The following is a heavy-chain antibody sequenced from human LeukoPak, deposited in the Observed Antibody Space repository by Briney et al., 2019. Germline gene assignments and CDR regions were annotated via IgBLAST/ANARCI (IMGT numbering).Heavy chain of an antibody. CDR3: AREYCSGGSCYSDAFDI. CDR1: GFTFSSYS. D-gene: IGHD2-15*01. Sequence: GGSLRLSCAASGFTFSSYSMNWVRQAPGKGLEWVSSISSSSTYIYYADSVKGRFTISRDNAKNSLYLQMNSLRAEDTAVYYCAREYCSGGSCYSDAFDIWGQGTMVTVSS. V-gene: IGHV3-21*01. J-gene: IGHJ3*02. CDR2: ISSSSTYI.